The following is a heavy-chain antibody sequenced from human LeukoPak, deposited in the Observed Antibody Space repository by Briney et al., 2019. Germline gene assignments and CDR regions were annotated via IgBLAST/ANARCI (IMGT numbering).Heavy chain of an antibody. CDR3: ARVGIAAAGFDY. J-gene: IGHJ4*02. CDR1: GGSIINYY. V-gene: IGHV4-59*01. D-gene: IGHD6-13*01. CDR2: IYDSETT. Sequence: SETLSLTCTVSGGSIINYYWHWIRQPPGKGLEWIGYIYDSETTDSNPSLKSRVTISVDTSKNQFSLKLPSVTAADTAVYYCARVGIAAAGFDYWGQGTLVTVSS.